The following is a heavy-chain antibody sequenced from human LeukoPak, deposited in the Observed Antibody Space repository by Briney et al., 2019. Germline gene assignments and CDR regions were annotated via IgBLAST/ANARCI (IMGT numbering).Heavy chain of an antibody. J-gene: IGHJ3*02. Sequence: GASVKVCCKASGYTFTTYYITWVRQTPGHGLECMGWISPYNGNTNYAQKLQGRVTMTTDTSTSTAYMELTSLTSDDTAVYFCARPLTRWLFDGFDIWGQGTMVTVSS. D-gene: IGHD2-15*01. CDR1: GYTFTTYY. V-gene: IGHV1-18*01. CDR3: ARPLTRWLFDGFDI. CDR2: ISPYNGNT.